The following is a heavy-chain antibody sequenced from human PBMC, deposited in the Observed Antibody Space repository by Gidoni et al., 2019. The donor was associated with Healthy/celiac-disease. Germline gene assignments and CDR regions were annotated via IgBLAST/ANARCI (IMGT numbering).Heavy chain of an antibody. D-gene: IGHD2-2*01. J-gene: IGHJ5*02. CDR2: IYHSGST. Sequence: QVQLQESGPGLVQPSETLSLTCAVSGYSISSGYYWGWIRQPPGKGLEWIGSIYHSGSTYYNPSLKSRVTISVDTAKNECSLRLSSVTAADTAVYYCARLEYQLLWFWFDPWGQGTLVTVSS. CDR1: GYSISSGYY. CDR3: ARLEYQLLWFWFDP. V-gene: IGHV4-38-2*01.